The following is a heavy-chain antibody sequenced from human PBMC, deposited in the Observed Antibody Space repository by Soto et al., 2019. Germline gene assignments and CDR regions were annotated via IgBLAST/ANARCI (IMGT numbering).Heavy chain of an antibody. Sequence: PGGSLRLSCAASGFTFSDYYMSWIRQAPGKGLEWVSYISSSSSYTNYADSVKGRFTISRDNAKNSLYLQMNSLRAEDTAVYYCARKYYDSSGYYYVDYWGQGTLVTVSS. D-gene: IGHD3-22*01. V-gene: IGHV3-11*06. CDR3: ARKYYDSSGYYYVDY. CDR2: ISSSSSYT. CDR1: GFTFSDYY. J-gene: IGHJ4*02.